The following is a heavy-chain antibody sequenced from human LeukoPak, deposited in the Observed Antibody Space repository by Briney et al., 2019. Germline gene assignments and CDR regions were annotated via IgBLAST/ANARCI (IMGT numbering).Heavy chain of an antibody. V-gene: IGHV4-4*07. CDR1: GGSISSYF. CDR3: ARVGIAAAGRTYYFDY. J-gene: IGHJ4*02. D-gene: IGHD6-13*01. CDR2: IYTNGIT. Sequence: ASETLSLTCTVSGGSISSYFWSWIRQPAGKGLEWIGRIYTNGITNCNPSLKSRVTMSVDTSKNQFSLNLSSVTAADTAVYYCARVGIAAAGRTYYFDYWGQGTLVTVSS.